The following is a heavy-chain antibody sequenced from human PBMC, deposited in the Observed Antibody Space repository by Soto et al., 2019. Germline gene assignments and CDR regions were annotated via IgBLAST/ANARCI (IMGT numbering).Heavy chain of an antibody. CDR1: GFTFSSYT. CDR2: ISSSSNYI. Sequence: PGGSLRLSCAASGFTFSSYTIHWVRQAPGKGLEWVSSISSSSNYIYYADSVKGRFTISRDNAENSLYLQMNSLRAEDTAVYYCARGTTVVTRLFDYWGQGTLVTVS. V-gene: IGHV3-21*01. D-gene: IGHD4-17*01. CDR3: ARGTTVVTRLFDY. J-gene: IGHJ4*02.